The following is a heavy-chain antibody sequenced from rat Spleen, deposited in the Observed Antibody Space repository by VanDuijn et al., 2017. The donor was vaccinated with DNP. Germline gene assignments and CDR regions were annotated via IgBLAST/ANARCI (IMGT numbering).Heavy chain of an antibody. J-gene: IGHJ4*01. D-gene: IGHD1-12*01. Sequence: EVQLVESGGGLVQPGRSLKLSCVVSGITFSDHNMAWVRQAPKKGLEWVAIISYDGRDTYYRDSVKGRFTISRDNAKSTQYLQMDSLRSEDTAAYYCARHRTIMPYYYSMDAWGQGASVTVSS. CDR2: ISYDGRDT. CDR3: ARHRTIMPYYYSMDA. V-gene: IGHV5-7*01. CDR1: GITFSDHN.